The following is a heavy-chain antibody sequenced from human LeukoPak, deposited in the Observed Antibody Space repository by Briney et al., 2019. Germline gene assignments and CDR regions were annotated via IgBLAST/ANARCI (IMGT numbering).Heavy chain of an antibody. CDR2: IKSKTDGEAT. CDR3: TTITVTNHHDDY. V-gene: IGHV3-15*01. J-gene: IGHJ4*02. Sequence: GGSLRLSCAASGFTFSNAWMSWVRQAPGKGLEWVGRIKSKTDGEATDYAAPVKGRFTISRDDSKNTLHLQMNSLKTEDTAVYFCTTITVTNHHDDYWGQGTLVTVSS. CDR1: GFTFSNAW. D-gene: IGHD4-17*01.